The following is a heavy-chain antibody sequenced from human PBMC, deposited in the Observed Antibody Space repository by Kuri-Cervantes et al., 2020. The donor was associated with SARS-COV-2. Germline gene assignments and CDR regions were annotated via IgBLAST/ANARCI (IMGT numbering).Heavy chain of an antibody. V-gene: IGHV1-69*13. CDR3: ARDHSSRAPGTPPHYMDV. CDR2: IIPIFGTA. Sequence: SVKVSCKASGGTFSSYAISWVRQAPGQGLEWMGRIIPIFGTANYAQKFQGRVTITADESTSTAYMELSSLRSEDTAVYYCARDHSSRAPGTPPHYMDVWGKGTTVTVSS. CDR1: GGTFSSYA. D-gene: IGHD6-13*01. J-gene: IGHJ6*03.